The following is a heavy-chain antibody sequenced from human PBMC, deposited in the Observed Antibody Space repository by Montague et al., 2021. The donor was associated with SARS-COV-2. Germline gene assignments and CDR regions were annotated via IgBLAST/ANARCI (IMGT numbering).Heavy chain of an antibody. D-gene: IGHD5-12*01. CDR2: IYYSGST. V-gene: IGHV4-39*07. Sequence: SETLSLTCTVSGGSISSSSYYWGWIRQPPGKGLEWIGSIYYSGSTYYNPSLKSRVTISVDTSKSQFSLKLSSVTAADTAVYYCARDLWVWLSVERSFDSWGQGTLVTVSS. CDR3: ARDLWVWLSVERSFDS. CDR1: GGSISSSSYY. J-gene: IGHJ4*02.